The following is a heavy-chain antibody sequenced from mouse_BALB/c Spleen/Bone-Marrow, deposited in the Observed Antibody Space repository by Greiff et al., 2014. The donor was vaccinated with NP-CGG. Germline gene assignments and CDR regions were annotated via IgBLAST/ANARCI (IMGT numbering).Heavy chain of an antibody. J-gene: IGHJ2*01. CDR2: ISNLAYSI. CDR1: GFTFSDYG. CDR3: ARSLLRLYFDY. D-gene: IGHD1-2*01. Sequence: EVHLVESGGGLVQPGGSRKLSCAASGFTFSDYGMAWVRQAPGKGPEWVAFISNLAYSIYYADTVTGRFTISRENAKNTLYLEMSSLRSEDTAMYYCARSLLRLYFDYWGQGTTLTVSS. V-gene: IGHV5-15*02.